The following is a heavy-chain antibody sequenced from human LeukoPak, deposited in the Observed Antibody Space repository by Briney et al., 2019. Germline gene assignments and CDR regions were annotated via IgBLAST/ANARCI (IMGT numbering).Heavy chain of an antibody. J-gene: IGHJ6*02. CDR3: AKEGHIAARPGGRYYYYYGMDV. D-gene: IGHD6-6*01. CDR1: GFTFSSYA. V-gene: IGHV3-23*01. CDR2: ISGSGGST. Sequence: GGSLRLSCAASGFTFSSYAMSWVRQAPGKGLEWASAISGSGGSTYYADSVKGRFTISRDNSKNTLYLQMNSLRAEDTAVYYCAKEGHIAARPGGRYYYYYGMDVWGQGTTVTVSS.